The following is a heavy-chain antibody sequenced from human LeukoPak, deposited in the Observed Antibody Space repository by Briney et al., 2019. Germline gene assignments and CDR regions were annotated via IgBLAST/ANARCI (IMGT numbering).Heavy chain of an antibody. V-gene: IGHV1-18*01. CDR3: ARPYDTSRYYNYYFDY. CDR2: ISAYNVNT. CDR1: GYNLISYG. D-gene: IGHD3-22*01. J-gene: IGHJ4*02. Sequence: GASVKVSCKASGYNLISYGIIWVRQAPGQGLEWMGWISAYNVNTNYAQKFQGRVTMTTDTSTSTAYMELRSLKSDDTAVYFCARPYDTSRYYNYYFDYWGQGTLVTVSS.